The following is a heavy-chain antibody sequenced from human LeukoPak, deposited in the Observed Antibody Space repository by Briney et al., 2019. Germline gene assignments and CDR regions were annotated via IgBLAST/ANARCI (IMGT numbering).Heavy chain of an antibody. CDR3: ARGTQLGIPQYFDY. V-gene: IGHV3-11*01. CDR1: GGSFSGYY. J-gene: IGHJ4*02. D-gene: IGHD7-27*01. Sequence: PSETLSLTCAVYGGSFSGYYWSWIRQAPGKGLEWVSYISSSGSTIYYADSVKGRFTISRDNAKNSLYLQMNSLRAEDTAVYYCARGTQLGIPQYFDYWGQGTLVTVSS. CDR2: ISSSGSTI.